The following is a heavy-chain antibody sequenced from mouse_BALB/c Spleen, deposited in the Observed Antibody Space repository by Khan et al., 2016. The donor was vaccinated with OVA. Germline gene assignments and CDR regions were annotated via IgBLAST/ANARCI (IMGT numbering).Heavy chain of an antibody. CDR2: ISSGGST. CDR3: AREAYRYDEYYFDY. D-gene: IGHD2-14*01. Sequence: EVKLMESGGGSVKPGGSLKLSCAVSGFSFSSYAMSWVRQTPEKRLEWVASISSGGSTYYPDSVKGRFTISRDTARKLLYLQLSRRRSDDMAIYYSAREAYRYDEYYFDYWGQGTTLTVSS. J-gene: IGHJ2*01. CDR1: GFSFSSYA. V-gene: IGHV5-6-5*01.